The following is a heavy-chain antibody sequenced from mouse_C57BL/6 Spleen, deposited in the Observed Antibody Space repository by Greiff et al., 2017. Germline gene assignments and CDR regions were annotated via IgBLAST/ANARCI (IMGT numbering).Heavy chain of an antibody. Sequence: QVQLKQPGAELVKPGASVKMSCKASGYTFTSYWITWVKQRPGQGLEWIGDIYPGSGSTNYNEKFKSKATLTVATSSSTAYLQLSSLTSEDSAVYYCARPIYYYGSSYNWYFGVWGTGTTVTVSS. D-gene: IGHD1-1*01. CDR3: ARPIYYYGSSYNWYFGV. J-gene: IGHJ1*03. CDR2: IYPGSGST. V-gene: IGHV1-55*01. CDR1: GYTFTSYW.